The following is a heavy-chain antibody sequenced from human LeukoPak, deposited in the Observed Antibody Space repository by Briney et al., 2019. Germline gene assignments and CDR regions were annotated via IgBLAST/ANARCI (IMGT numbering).Heavy chain of an antibody. D-gene: IGHD5-12*01. J-gene: IGHJ6*03. CDR2: INHSGST. V-gene: IGHV4-34*01. Sequence: ASETLSLACAVSGGSFSGDYWSWIRQPPGKGLEWIGEINHSGSTNYTPSLKSRVTISIDPSKNQFSLKVTSVTAADTAVYYCARRSRLPTVYYYYYMDVWGKGTTVTISS. CDR1: GGSFSGDY. CDR3: ARRSRLPTVYYYYYMDV.